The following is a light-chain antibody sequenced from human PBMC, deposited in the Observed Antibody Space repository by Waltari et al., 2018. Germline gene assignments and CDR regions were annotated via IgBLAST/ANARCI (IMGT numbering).Light chain of an antibody. CDR1: SSNIGNNY. Sequence: QSVLTQPPSVSAAPGQKVTISCSGSSSNIGNNYVSSYQQLPGTAPKPLIYDNNKRPSGIPDRFSGSKSGTSATLGITGLQTGDEADYYCGTWDSSLSAGVFGGGTKLTVL. J-gene: IGLJ2*01. V-gene: IGLV1-51*01. CDR2: DNN. CDR3: GTWDSSLSAGV.